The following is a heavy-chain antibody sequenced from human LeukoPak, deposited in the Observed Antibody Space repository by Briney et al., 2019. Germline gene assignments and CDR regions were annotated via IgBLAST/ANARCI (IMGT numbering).Heavy chain of an antibody. D-gene: IGHD3-22*01. CDR3: AREHDSSGYWVHWFDP. J-gene: IGHJ5*02. CDR2: INPNSGGT. CDR1: GYTFTGYY. V-gene: IGHV1-2*02. Sequence: ASVKVSCKASGYTFTGYYMHWVRQAPGQGLEWMGWINPNSGGTNYAQKFQGRVTMTRDTSISTAYMELSRLRSDDTAVYYCAREHDSSGYWVHWFDPWGQGTLVTFSS.